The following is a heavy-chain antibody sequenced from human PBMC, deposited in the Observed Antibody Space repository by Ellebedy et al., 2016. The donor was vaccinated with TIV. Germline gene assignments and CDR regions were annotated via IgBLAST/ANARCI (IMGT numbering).Heavy chain of an antibody. CDR3: ARVQYSSSWYVNYGMDV. CDR1: GFTFSNYW. D-gene: IGHD6-13*01. J-gene: IGHJ6*02. Sequence: PGGSLRLSCAVSGFTFSNYWMSWARQAPGKGLEWVSYISSIYNTKYYADSVKGRFTISRDNVKKSLYLQMNSLRAEDTAVYYCARVQYSSSWYVNYGMDVWGQGTTVTVSS. V-gene: IGHV3-11*01. CDR2: ISSIYNTK.